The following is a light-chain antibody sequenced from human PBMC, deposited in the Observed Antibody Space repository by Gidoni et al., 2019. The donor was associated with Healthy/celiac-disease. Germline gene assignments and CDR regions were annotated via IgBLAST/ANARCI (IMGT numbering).Light chain of an antibody. Sequence: DIVMTQPPATLSVSPGERAIPSCRASQSVSSNLAWYQQKPGQAPRLPLHRPPPTPPPPPAPFSGSGSGTEFTLTISSLQSEDFAVYYCQQYNNWLHTWTFGQGTKVEIK. CDR1: QSVSSN. CDR2: RPP. CDR3: QQYNNWLHTWT. J-gene: IGKJ1*01. V-gene: IGKV3D-15*01.